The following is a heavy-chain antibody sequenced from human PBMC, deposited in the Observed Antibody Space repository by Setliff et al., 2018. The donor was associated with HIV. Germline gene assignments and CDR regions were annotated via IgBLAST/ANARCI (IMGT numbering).Heavy chain of an antibody. Sequence: PSETLSLTCAVYGQSISGYYWSWIRQTPGKGLEWIGEINHGGDTNHNPSLMRRATISADTSKNQFSLRLSSVTAADTALYFCTRAQIAAPRPFDYWGQGTLVTVSS. J-gene: IGHJ4*02. V-gene: IGHV4-34*04. D-gene: IGHD2-21*01. CDR2: INHGGDT. CDR3: TRAQIAAPRPFDY. CDR1: GQSISGYY.